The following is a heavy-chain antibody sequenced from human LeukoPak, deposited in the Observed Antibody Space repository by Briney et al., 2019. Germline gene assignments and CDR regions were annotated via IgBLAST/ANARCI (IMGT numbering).Heavy chain of an antibody. CDR1: GGTFSSYA. J-gene: IGHJ6*02. CDR2: IIPILGIA. V-gene: IGHV1-69*04. CDR3: ARDRYYDILTGYPNYYYYGMDV. Sequence: SVKVSCKASGGTFSSYAISWVRQAPGQGLEWMGRIIPILGIANYAQKFQGRVTITADKSTSTAYMELSSLRSEDTAVYYCARDRYYDILTGYPNYYYYGMDVWGQGTTVTVSS. D-gene: IGHD3-9*01.